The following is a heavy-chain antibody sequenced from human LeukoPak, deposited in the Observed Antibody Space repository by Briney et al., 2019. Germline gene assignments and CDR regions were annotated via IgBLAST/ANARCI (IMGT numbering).Heavy chain of an antibody. CDR1: GFTFSSYG. CDR3: ARRGDTPMIGDH. CDR2: LSNTGNI. V-gene: IGHV3-48*02. J-gene: IGHJ4*02. Sequence: GGSLRLSCAASGFTFSSYGMNWVRQAPGKGLEWLSYLSNTGNIHYAQSVKGRFTISRDNAKNSLYLQMDGLRDEDTAVYYCARRGDTPMIGDHWGQGILVTVAS. D-gene: IGHD5-18*01.